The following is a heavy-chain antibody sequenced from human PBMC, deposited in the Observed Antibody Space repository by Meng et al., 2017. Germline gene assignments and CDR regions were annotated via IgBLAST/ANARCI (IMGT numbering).Heavy chain of an antibody. V-gene: IGHV4-61*08. Sequence: SGPTLVKPTQTLTLTCTFSGFSLSTSGVGVGWIRQPPGKGLEWIGYIYYSGSTNYNPSLKSRVTISVDTSKNQFSLKLSSVTAADTAVYYCASGLQLPDDYWGQGTLVTVSS. CDR2: IYYSGST. CDR3: ASGLQLPDDY. CDR1: GFSLSTSGVG. D-gene: IGHD5-18*01. J-gene: IGHJ4*02.